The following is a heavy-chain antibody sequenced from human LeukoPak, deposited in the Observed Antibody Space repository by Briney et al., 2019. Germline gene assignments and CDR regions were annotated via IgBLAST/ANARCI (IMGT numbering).Heavy chain of an antibody. CDR3: ATHKTLLWFGELRFDI. J-gene: IGHJ3*02. CDR2: ISYDGSNK. CDR1: GFTFSYYG. Sequence: QPGRSLRLSCAASGFTFSYYGMHWVRQAPGKGLEWVAVISYDGSNKYYGDSVKGRFTISRDNSKNTLYLQMNSLRAEDTAVYYCATHKTLLWFGELRFDIWGQGTMVTVSS. V-gene: IGHV3-30*03. D-gene: IGHD3-10*01.